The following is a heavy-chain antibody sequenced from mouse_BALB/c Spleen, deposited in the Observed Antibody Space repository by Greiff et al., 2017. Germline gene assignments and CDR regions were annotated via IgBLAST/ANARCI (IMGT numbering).Heavy chain of an antibody. CDR3: AGYDVVLYYAMDY. V-gene: IGHV1-14*01. D-gene: IGHD2-14*01. Sequence: EVQLQQSGPELVKPGASVKMSCKASGYTFTSYVMHWVKQKPGQGLEWIGYINPYNDGTKYNEKFKGKATLTSDKSSSTAYMELSSLTSEDSAVYYCAGYDVVLYYAMDYWGQGTSVTVSS. CDR2: INPYNDGT. J-gene: IGHJ4*01. CDR1: GYTFTSYV.